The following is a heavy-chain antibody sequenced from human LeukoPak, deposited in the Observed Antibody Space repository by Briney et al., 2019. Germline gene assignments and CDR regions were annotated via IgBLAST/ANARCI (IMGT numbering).Heavy chain of an antibody. V-gene: IGHV3-30*18. CDR1: GFTFSSYG. CDR2: ISYDGSNK. CDR3: AKVEVRGAMVVFDY. D-gene: IGHD5-18*01. Sequence: PGGSLRLSCAASGFTFSSYGMHWVRQAPGKGLEWVAVISYDGSNKYYADSVKGRFTISRDNSKNTLYLQMNSLRAEDTAVYYCAKVEVRGAMVVFDYWGQGTLVTVSS. J-gene: IGHJ4*02.